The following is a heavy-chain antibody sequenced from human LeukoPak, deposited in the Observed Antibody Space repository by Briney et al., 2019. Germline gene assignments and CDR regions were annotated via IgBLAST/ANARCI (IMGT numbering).Heavy chain of an antibody. CDR1: GGSISSSRYY. CDR3: VSSPVDSTVIVGRSPYFDY. J-gene: IGHJ4*02. D-gene: IGHD3-22*01. V-gene: IGHV4-39*01. Sequence: PSETLSLTCTVSGGSISSSRYYWTWIRQPPEMGLEWIANIYYSGTTYYNPSLKSRVTISIDTSKNQFSLRLSSVTAADTAVYYCVSSPVDSTVIVGRSPYFDYWGQGALVTVSS. CDR2: IYYSGTT.